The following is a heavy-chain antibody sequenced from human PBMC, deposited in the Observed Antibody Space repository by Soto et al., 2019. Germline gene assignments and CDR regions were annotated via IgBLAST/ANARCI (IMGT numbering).Heavy chain of an antibody. J-gene: IGHJ3*02. CDR3: ARDKRHTLGAFDI. CDR1: GYTFTGYY. Sequence: ASVKVSCKASGYTFTGYYMHWVRQAPGRGLEWMGWINPNSGGTNYAQKFQGRVTVTRDTSISTAYMELSRLRSDDTAVYYCARDKRHTLGAFDIWGQGTMVTVS. V-gene: IGHV1-2*02. CDR2: INPNSGGT.